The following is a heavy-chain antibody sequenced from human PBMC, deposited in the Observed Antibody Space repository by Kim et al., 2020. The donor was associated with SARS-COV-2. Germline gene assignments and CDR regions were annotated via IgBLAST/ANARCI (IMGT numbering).Heavy chain of an antibody. CDR2: ISWNGDNR. V-gene: IGHV3-9*01. J-gene: IGHJ6*02. Sequence: GGSLRLSCAASGFRFDDYALHWVRQPPGKGLEWVSGISWNGDNRGYADSVMGRFTISRDNAKNSLYLQMNELRPDDTALYYCARSGDGTYPHVAYYYGVDVWGQGTTVTVSS. CDR1: GFRFDDYA. D-gene: IGHD3-16*02. CDR3: ARSGDGTYPHVAYYYGVDV.